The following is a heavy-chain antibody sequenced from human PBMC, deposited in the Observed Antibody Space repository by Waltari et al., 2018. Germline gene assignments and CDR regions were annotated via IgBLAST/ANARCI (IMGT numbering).Heavy chain of an antibody. CDR3: ARDYGDYYYYYMDV. J-gene: IGHJ6*03. D-gene: IGHD4-17*01. CDR1: GAPIGISS. V-gene: IGHV4-4*07. Sequence: LREPAPGLLNPSQPLSSTSPSPGAPIGISSWTWFRRPAGKGLEWIGRIYTSGSTNYNPSLKSRVTMSVDTSKNQFSLKLSSVTAADTAVYYCARDYGDYYYYYMDVWGKGTTVTVSS. CDR2: IYTSGST.